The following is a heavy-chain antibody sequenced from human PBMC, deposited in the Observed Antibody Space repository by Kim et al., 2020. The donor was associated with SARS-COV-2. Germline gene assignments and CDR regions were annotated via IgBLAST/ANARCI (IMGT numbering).Heavy chain of an antibody. D-gene: IGHD1-26*01. V-gene: IGHV3-23*01. Sequence: KGRFTISRDNSKNTLYLQMNSLRAEDTAVYYCANHHPGIVGAFPDDAFDIWGQGTMVTVSS. J-gene: IGHJ3*02. CDR3: ANHHPGIVGAFPDDAFDI.